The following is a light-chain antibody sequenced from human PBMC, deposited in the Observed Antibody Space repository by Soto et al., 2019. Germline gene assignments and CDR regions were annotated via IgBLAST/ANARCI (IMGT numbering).Light chain of an antibody. CDR2: DAS. V-gene: IGKV1-5*01. Sequence: DIRITQSPSTLSASVGDRVTITCRASQSISSWLAWYQQKPGKAPKLLIYDASSLESGVPSRFSGSGSGTEFTLTISSLQPDDFATYYCQQYNSYSQTFGQGTKVDIK. CDR1: QSISSW. J-gene: IGKJ1*01. CDR3: QQYNSYSQT.